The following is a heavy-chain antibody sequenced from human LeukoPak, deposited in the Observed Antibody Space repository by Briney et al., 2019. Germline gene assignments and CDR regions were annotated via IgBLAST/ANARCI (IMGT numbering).Heavy chain of an antibody. CDR3: ARAFRRGYCSSTSCYPHDY. V-gene: IGHV3-30*01. CDR2: ISYDGSNK. J-gene: IGHJ4*02. D-gene: IGHD2-2*01. CDR1: GFTFSSYA. Sequence: PGGSLRLSCAASGFTFSSYAMHWVRQAPGKGLEWVAVISYDGSNKYYADSVKGRFTISRDNSKNTLYLQMNSLRAEDTAVYYCARAFRRGYCSSTSCYPHDYWGQGTLVTVSS.